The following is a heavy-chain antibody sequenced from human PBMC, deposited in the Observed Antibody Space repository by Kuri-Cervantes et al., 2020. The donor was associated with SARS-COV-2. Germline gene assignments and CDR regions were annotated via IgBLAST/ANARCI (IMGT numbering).Heavy chain of an antibody. CDR2: IYYSGST. Sequence: SETLSLTCTVSGGSISSYYWSWIRQPPGKGLEWIGYIYYSGSTNYNPSLKSRATISVDTSKNQFSLKLSSVTAADTAVYYCARHARITGIGFDYWGQGTLVTVSS. D-gene: IGHD1-20*01. V-gene: IGHV4-59*08. CDR1: GGSISSYY. J-gene: IGHJ4*02. CDR3: ARHARITGIGFDY.